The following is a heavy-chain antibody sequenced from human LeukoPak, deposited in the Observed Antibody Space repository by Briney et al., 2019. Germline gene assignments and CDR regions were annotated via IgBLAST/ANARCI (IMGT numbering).Heavy chain of an antibody. CDR2: ITDNGGST. V-gene: IGHV3-64D*09. J-gene: IGHJ4*02. CDR3: VTLFTRGSFDY. D-gene: IGHD5-12*01. CDR1: GFPFSTYA. Sequence: GSLRLSCSASGFPFSTYAMHWVRQPPGKGLEYVSAITDNGGSTYHADSVKGRFTISRDNSKNTLYLQISSLRTEDTAVYYCVTLFTRGSFDYWGQGTLVTVSS.